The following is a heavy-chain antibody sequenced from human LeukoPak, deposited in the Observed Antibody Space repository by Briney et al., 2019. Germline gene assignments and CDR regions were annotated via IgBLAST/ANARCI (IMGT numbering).Heavy chain of an antibody. Sequence: SETLSLTCTVSGGSISSYHWSWIRQPAGKGLEWIGRIYTSGSTNYNPSLKSRVTMSVDTSKNQFSLKLSSVTAADTAVYYCARRRSSGWYGDGAFDIWGQGTMVTVSS. CDR1: GGSISSYH. CDR3: ARRRSSGWYGDGAFDI. V-gene: IGHV4-4*07. J-gene: IGHJ3*02. CDR2: IYTSGST. D-gene: IGHD6-19*01.